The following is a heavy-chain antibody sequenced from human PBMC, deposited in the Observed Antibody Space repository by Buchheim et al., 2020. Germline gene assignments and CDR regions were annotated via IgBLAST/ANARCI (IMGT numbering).Heavy chain of an antibody. CDR3: ARVGTTWAYFDY. V-gene: IGHV4-59*01. CDR2: MYYSGGS. D-gene: IGHD2/OR15-2a*01. CDR1: GVSMKNYY. Sequence: QVQLQESGPGLVKPSETLSLTCNVSGVSMKNYYWSWIRQPPGKGLEWIGYMYYSGGSNYNPSPNGRATISIDTSKSQFSLILKSISAADTAMYYCARVGTTWAYFDYWGQGT. J-gene: IGHJ4*02.